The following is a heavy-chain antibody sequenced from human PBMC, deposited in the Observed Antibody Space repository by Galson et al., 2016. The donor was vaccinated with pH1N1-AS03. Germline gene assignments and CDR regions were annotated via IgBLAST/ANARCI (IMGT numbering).Heavy chain of an antibody. CDR1: GFSFDDYA. CDR3: AKDIGVLMVYTEGPFDY. CDR2: ISWNSDKI. D-gene: IGHD2-8*01. Sequence: SLRLSCAASGFSFDDYAMHWVRQAPGKGLEWVLSISWNSDKITYADSVKGRFTISRDNAKNSLYLEMNSLRAEDTALYYCAKDIGVLMVYTEGPFDYWGPGTLVTVSS. J-gene: IGHJ4*02. V-gene: IGHV3-9*01.